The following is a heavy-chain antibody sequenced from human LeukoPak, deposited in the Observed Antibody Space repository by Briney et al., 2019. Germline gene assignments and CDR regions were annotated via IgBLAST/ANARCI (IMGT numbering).Heavy chain of an antibody. CDR2: INPNSGGT. V-gene: IGHV1-2*02. D-gene: IGHD2-21*01. J-gene: IGHJ5*02. CDR3: ARELIGSGYNWFDP. Sequence: ASVKVSCKASGYTFTGYYMHWVRQAPGQGLEWMGWINPNSGGTNYAQKFQGRVTMTRDTSISTAYMELSRLRSDDTAVYYCARELIGSGYNWFDPWGQGTLVTVSS. CDR1: GYTFTGYY.